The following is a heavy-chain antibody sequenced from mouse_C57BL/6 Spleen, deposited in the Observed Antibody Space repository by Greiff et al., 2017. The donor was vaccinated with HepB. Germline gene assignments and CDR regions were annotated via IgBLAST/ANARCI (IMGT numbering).Heavy chain of an antibody. Sequence: QVQLQQPGAELVKPGASVKLSCKASGYTFTSYWMHWVKQRPGRGLEWIGRIDPNSGGTKYNEKFKSKATLTVDKPSSTAYMQLSSLTSEDSAVYYCAREEMIRTLTGYFDVWGTGTTVTVSS. CDR2: IDPNSGGT. CDR1: GYTFTSYW. J-gene: IGHJ1*03. CDR3: AREEMIRTLTGYFDV. V-gene: IGHV1-72*01. D-gene: IGHD1-1*01.